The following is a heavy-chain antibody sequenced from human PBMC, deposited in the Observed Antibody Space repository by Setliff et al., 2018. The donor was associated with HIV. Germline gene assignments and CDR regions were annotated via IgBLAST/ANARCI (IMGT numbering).Heavy chain of an antibody. J-gene: IGHJ6*02. CDR1: GGSIRSPNVY. CDR3: ARDLAVAGLPQDYYFPYYYYGMDV. CDR2: IFYSGST. Sequence: SETLSLTCNLSGGSIRSPNVYWGWIRQPPGKGLEWIGEIFYSGSTNYNPSLKSRVTISVDTSKNQFSLKLSSVTAADTAVYYCARDLAVAGLPQDYYFPYYYYGMDVWGQGTTVTVSS. V-gene: IGHV4-61*01. D-gene: IGHD6-19*01.